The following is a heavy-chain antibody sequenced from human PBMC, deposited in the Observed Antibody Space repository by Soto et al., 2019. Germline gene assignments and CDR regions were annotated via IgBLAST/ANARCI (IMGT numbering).Heavy chain of an antibody. CDR1: GGSISNDVFY. V-gene: IGHV4-31*03. CDR2: IYYSEST. J-gene: IGHJ4*02. Sequence: SETLSLTCTVSGGSISNDVFYWSWIRQHPGKGLEWIGYIYYSESTYYNPSLKSRVTISEDTSKNQFSLKLSSVTAADTAVYYCARGRPFDYWGQGILVTVSS. CDR3: ARGRPFDY.